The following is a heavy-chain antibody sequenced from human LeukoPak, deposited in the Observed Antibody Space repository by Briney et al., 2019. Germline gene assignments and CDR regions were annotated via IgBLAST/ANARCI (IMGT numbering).Heavy chain of an antibody. J-gene: IGHJ4*02. V-gene: IGHV3-7*04. CDR3: ARGRHYGSGTHYMAFYSDS. Sequence: GGSLRLSCAASGFTFSGYWMNWVRQAPGKGLEWVANMKAVGSEKYYVDSVKGRFTISRDNAKNSLYLQMNSLRAEDTAVYYCARGRHYGSGTHYMAFYSDSWGQGTLVTVSS. CDR1: GFTFSGYW. D-gene: IGHD3-10*01. CDR2: MKAVGSEK.